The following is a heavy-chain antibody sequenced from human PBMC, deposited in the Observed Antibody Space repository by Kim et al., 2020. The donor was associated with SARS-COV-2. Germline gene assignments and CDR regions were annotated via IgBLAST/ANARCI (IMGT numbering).Heavy chain of an antibody. J-gene: IGHJ4*02. Sequence: SVKGRFTISRDNSKNTLYLQMNSLRAEDTAVYYCARFPPIAVAGTNAVDYWGQGTLVTVSS. V-gene: IGHV3-66*01. D-gene: IGHD6-19*01. CDR3: ARFPPIAVAGTNAVDY.